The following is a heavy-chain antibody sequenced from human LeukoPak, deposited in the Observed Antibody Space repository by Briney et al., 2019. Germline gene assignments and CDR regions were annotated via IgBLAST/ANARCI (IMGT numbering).Heavy chain of an antibody. Sequence: GGSLRLSCAASGFTISSYAMSWVRQAPGKGLEWVSAISGSGGSTYYADSVKGRFTISRDNSKNTLYLQMNSLRAEDTAVYYCAKVISRDIVVVTAPLAAWGQGTLVTVSS. CDR3: AKVISRDIVVVTAPLAA. D-gene: IGHD2-21*02. J-gene: IGHJ5*02. CDR1: GFTISSYA. CDR2: ISGSGGST. V-gene: IGHV3-23*01.